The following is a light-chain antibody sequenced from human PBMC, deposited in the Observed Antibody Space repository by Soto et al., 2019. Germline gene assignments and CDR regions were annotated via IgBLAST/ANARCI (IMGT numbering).Light chain of an antibody. Sequence: QSALTQPPSVSGSPGQSVTISCTGASSDVGSYDRVSWYQQFPATAPKLLIYEVSNRPSGVSDRFSGSKSVNTASLTISGLQAEDEADYYCSSYTSSSTYVFGTGTKVTVL. J-gene: IGLJ1*01. CDR3: SSYTSSSTYV. CDR1: SSDVGSYDR. CDR2: EVS. V-gene: IGLV2-18*02.